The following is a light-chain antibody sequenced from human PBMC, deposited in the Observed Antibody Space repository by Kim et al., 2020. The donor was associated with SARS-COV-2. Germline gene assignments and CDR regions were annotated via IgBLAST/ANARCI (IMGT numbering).Light chain of an antibody. J-gene: IGLJ1*01. CDR1: KLGNKL. V-gene: IGLV3-1*01. CDR3: QAWDSTTAYV. Sequence: SRGQRVSISCSGDKLGNKLVSWYRQRPAQPPVMVIYQDDKWPSGIPEGFSASKSGNTATLTISGTQPMDEADYYCQAWDSTTAYVFGPGTKVTVL. CDR2: QDD.